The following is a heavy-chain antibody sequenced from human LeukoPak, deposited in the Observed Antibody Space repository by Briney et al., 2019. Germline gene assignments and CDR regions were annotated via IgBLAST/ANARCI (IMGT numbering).Heavy chain of an antibody. CDR2: INHSGST. Sequence: PSETLSLTCAVYGGSFSGYYWSWIRQPPGKGLEWIGEINHSGSTNYNPSLKSRVTISVDTSKNQFSLKLSSVTAADTAVYYCARRKGHTPIQLPYYYYMDVWGKGTTVTISS. CDR1: GGSFSGYY. D-gene: IGHD5-18*01. CDR3: ARRKGHTPIQLPYYYYMDV. V-gene: IGHV4-34*01. J-gene: IGHJ6*03.